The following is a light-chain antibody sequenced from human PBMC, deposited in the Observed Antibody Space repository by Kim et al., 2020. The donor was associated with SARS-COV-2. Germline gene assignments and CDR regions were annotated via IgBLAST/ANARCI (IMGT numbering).Light chain of an antibody. CDR2: RDS. CDR1: NIGSKN. CDR3: QVWDSTTYV. Sequence: SYELTQPLSVSLALGQTARITCAGDNIGSKNVHWYQQKPGQAPVVVIYRDSDRPCGIPERFSGSNSGNTATLTISRAQAGDEADYYCQVWDSTTYVFGSGTKVTVL. V-gene: IGLV3-9*01. J-gene: IGLJ1*01.